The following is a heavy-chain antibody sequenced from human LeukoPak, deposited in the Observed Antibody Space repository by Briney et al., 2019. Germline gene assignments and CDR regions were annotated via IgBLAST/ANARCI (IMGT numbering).Heavy chain of an antibody. CDR2: INHSGST. CDR3: ARGPYGSGSSFDY. CDR1: GGSFSGYY. V-gene: IGHV4-34*01. D-gene: IGHD3-10*01. J-gene: IGHJ4*02. Sequence: SETLSLTCAVYGGSFSGYYWSWIRQPPGKGLEWIGEINHSGSTNYNPSLKSRVTISVDTSKNQFSLKLSSVTAADTAVYYCARGPYGSGSSFDYWGQGTLVTVSS.